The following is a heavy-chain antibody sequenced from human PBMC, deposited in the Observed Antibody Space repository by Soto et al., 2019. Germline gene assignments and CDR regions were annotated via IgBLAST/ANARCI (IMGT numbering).Heavy chain of an antibody. Sequence: QVQLVQSGAEVKKPGASVKVSCKASGYTFTSYGISWVRQAPGQGLEWMGWSSAYNGNTNYEQKHQGRVTMTTDTSTNTAYMELRSLRSDDTAIFYCARDVKYSYDSSGYIDAFDIWGQGTMVTVSS. D-gene: IGHD3-22*01. CDR1: GYTFTSYG. J-gene: IGHJ3*02. CDR3: ARDVKYSYDSSGYIDAFDI. CDR2: SSAYNGNT. V-gene: IGHV1-18*01.